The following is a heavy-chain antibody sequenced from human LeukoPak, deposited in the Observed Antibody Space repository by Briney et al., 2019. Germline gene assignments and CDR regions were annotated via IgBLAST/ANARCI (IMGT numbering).Heavy chain of an antibody. D-gene: IGHD6-13*01. CDR1: GFTFSNAW. V-gene: IGHV3-48*01. J-gene: IGHJ5*02. CDR3: ARASTGYSSSWYEVDWFDP. Sequence: SGGSLRLSCAASGFTFSNAWMSWVRQAPGKGLEWVSYISSSSSTIYYADSVKGRFTISRDNAKNSLYLQMNSLRAEDTAVYYCARASTGYSSSWYEVDWFDPWGQGTLVTVSS. CDR2: ISSSSSTI.